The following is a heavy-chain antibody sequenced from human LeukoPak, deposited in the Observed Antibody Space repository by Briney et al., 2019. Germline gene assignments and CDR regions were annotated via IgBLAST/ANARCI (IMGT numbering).Heavy chain of an antibody. CDR3: ARDHTGSYYY. Sequence: ASVRVSCKASGYTFTSYGVSWVRQAPGQGLEWMGWISTYNGNTNYAQKLQGRVTMTTDTSTSTAYMELRSLRSDDTAVYYCARDHTGSYYYWGQGTLVAVSS. J-gene: IGHJ4*02. D-gene: IGHD1-26*01. CDR1: GYTFTSYG. V-gene: IGHV1-18*01. CDR2: ISTYNGNT.